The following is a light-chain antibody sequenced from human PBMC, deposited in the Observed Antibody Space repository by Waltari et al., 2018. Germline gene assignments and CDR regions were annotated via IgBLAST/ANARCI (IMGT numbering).Light chain of an antibody. CDR1: QSIRRS. V-gene: IGKV1-39*01. CDR3: QQSYSSPWT. CDR2: PAS. J-gene: IGKJ1*01. Sequence: DIQMTPSPSSLSASVGDRVTITCRTSQSIRRSLSWYQQKPGKAPRLLIYPASTIESGVPSRFSGSGSGTSFTLTISSLQPEDFAIYYCQQSYSSPWTFGQGTKVEIK.